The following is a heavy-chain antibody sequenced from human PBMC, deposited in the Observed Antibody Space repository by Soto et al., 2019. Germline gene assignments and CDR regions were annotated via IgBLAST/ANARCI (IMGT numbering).Heavy chain of an antibody. V-gene: IGHV3-23*01. CDR3: AKGRCSGTSCYSDY. CDR1: GFAFSDYA. Sequence: EVQLLESGGGLVQPGGSLRLYCAASGFAFSDYAMSWVRQAPGKGLEWVSGVSGGGGVTNYADSVKGRFTISRDNSKNTVYLQMNGLRAEDTAIYYCAKGRCSGTSCYSDYWGQGTRVTVSS. CDR2: VSGGGGVT. J-gene: IGHJ4*02. D-gene: IGHD2-15*01.